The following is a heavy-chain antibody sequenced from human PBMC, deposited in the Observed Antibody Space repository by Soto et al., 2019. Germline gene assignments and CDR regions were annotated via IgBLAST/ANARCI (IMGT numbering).Heavy chain of an antibody. J-gene: IGHJ6*02. V-gene: IGHV1-69*01. CDR2: IIPIFGTA. CDR3: ARAKTPLYYYYGMDV. Sequence: QVQLVQSGAEVKKPGSSVKVSCTASGVTFSSYAISWVRQAPGQGLEWMGGIIPIFGTANYAQKFQGRVTITADESTSTAYMELSSLRSEDTAVYYCARAKTPLYYYYGMDVWGQGTTVTVSS. CDR1: GVTFSSYA. D-gene: IGHD2-15*01.